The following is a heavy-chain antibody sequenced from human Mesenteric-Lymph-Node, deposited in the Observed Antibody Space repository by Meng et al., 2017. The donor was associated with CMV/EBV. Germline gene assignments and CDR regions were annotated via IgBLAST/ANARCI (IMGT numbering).Heavy chain of an antibody. D-gene: IGHD3-10*01. CDR3: ANDYGSGSYRFDY. CDR2: IFYTGST. V-gene: IGHV4-30-2*01. Sequence: SGGSVSNGDHSWSWVRQPQGRGLELLGYIFYTGSTYYNPSLKGRVTMSMDRSKNQFSLKLTSVTAADTAVYYCANDYGSGSYRFDYWGQGTLVTVSS. J-gene: IGHJ4*02. CDR1: GGSVSNGDHS.